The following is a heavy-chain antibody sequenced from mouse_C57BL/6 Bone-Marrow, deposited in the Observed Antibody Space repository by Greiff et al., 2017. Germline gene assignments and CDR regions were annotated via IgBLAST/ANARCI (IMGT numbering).Heavy chain of an antibody. J-gene: IGHJ4*01. V-gene: IGHV1-69*01. Sequence: QVQLQQPGAELVMPGASVKLSCKASGYTFTSYWMHWVKQRPGQGLEWIGEIDPSDSYTNYNQKFKGKSTLTVDKSSSTAYMQLSSLTSEDSAVYYWASHDDGYYYARDYWGQGTSVPVSA. CDR2: IDPSDSYT. CDR3: ASHDDGYYYARDY. D-gene: IGHD2-12*01. CDR1: GYTFTSYW.